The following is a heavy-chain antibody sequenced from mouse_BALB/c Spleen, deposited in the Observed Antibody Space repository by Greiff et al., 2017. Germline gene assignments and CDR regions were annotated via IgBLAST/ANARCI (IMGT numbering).Heavy chain of an antibody. D-gene: IGHD2-3*01. CDR3: ARADGYYRYFDV. CDR1: GFTFTDYY. V-gene: IGHV7-3*02. CDR2: IRNKANGYTT. Sequence: EVKVVESGGGLVQPGGSLRLSCATSGFTFTDYYMSWVRQPPGKALEWLGFIRNKANGYTTEYSASVKGRFTISRDNSQSILYLQMNTLRADDSATYCCARADGYYRYFDVWGAGTTVTVSS. J-gene: IGHJ1*01.